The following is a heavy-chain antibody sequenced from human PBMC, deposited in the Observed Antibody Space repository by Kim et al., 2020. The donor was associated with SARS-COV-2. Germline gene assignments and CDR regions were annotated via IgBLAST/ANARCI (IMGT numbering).Heavy chain of an antibody. V-gene: IGHV4-31*02. J-gene: IGHJ5*02. CDR3: TTMIRGAPGWFDP. Sequence: CHPPHQSRGTISVDTSKNQFSLKLSSVTAADTAVYYCTTMIRGAPGWFDPWGQGTLVTVSS. D-gene: IGHD3-10*01.